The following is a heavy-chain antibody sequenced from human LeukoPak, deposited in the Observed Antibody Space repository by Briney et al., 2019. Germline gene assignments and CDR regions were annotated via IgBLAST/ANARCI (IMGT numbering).Heavy chain of an antibody. V-gene: IGHV3-21*01. D-gene: IGHD3-10*01. Sequence: GGSLRLSCAASGFTFTSYSMNWVRQAPGNGLEWVSSISSMSSYIYYADSLKGRCTISIDNAKNRLYLQMNSLRAKDTAVYYCARGIDYGSGRATFGYWGQGTIVTVSS. CDR1: GFTFTSYS. J-gene: IGHJ4*02. CDR2: ISSMSSYI. CDR3: ARGIDYGSGRATFGY.